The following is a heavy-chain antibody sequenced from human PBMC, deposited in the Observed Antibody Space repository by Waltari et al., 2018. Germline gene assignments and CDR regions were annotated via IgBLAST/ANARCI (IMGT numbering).Heavy chain of an antibody. CDR1: GCGLSRCE. V-gene: IGHV3-48*03. CDR3: VRDGLGSGRTRVDV. D-gene: IGHD2-2*01. Sequence: EAQLVESGGGLVEPGGSVRLAGAASGCGLSRCEMNWVRQAPGKGLEWISYISDSDNSKFYAESVKGRFIVSRDNAKNSLHLEMNSLRVEDTATYYCVRDGLGSGRTRVDVWGQGTTVIVSS. CDR2: ISDSDNSK. J-gene: IGHJ6*02.